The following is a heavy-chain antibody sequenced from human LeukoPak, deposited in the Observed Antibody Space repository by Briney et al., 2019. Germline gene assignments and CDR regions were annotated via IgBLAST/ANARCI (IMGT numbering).Heavy chain of an antibody. CDR3: ARDITSGYYYGSGSRHDY. CDR1: GFTFSSYW. D-gene: IGHD3-10*01. CDR2: IKQDGSEK. V-gene: IGHV3-7*01. Sequence: GGSLRLSCAASGFTFSSYWMSWVRQAPGKGLEWVANIKQDGSEKYYVDSVKGRFTISRDNAKNSLYLQMNSLRAEDTAVYYCARDITSGYYYGSGSRHDYWGQGTLVTVSS. J-gene: IGHJ4*02.